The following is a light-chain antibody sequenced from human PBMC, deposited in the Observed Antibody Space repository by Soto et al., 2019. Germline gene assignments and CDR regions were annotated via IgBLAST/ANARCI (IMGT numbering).Light chain of an antibody. CDR1: QSVSSH. CDR3: QQYHNWPLT. Sequence: EVVMTQSPATLSVSPGAKATPSCRASQSVSSHLAWYQQRPGQPPRLVISGASSRATGIPARFSGGGSGTEFFLTISSLQSEDFAVYFCQQYHNWPLTFGPGTKVDIK. V-gene: IGKV3-15*01. J-gene: IGKJ3*01. CDR2: GAS.